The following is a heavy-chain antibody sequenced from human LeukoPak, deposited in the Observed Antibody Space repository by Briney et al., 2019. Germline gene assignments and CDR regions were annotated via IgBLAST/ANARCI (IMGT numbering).Heavy chain of an antibody. CDR3: ATRGDFWSGYTHFDY. CDR2: IYHSGST. CDR1: GGSISSYY. J-gene: IGHJ4*02. Sequence: TASETLSLTCTVSGGSISSYYWSWIRQPAGKGLEWIGSIYHSGSTYYNPSLKSRVTISVDTSKNQFSLKLSSVTAADTAVYYCATRGDFWSGYTHFDYWGQGTLVTVSS. V-gene: IGHV4-59*04. D-gene: IGHD3-3*01.